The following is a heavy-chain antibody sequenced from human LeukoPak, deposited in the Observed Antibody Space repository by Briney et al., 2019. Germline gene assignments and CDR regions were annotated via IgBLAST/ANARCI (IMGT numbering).Heavy chain of an antibody. CDR3: ARDSLRDPYFQH. CDR1: GFTFSNYA. Sequence: GGSLRLSCAASGFTFSNYAMSWVRQAPGKGLEWVSSISGSGGSTYYVDSVKGRFTISRDNSKNTLHLQMNSLRAEDTAVYYCARDSLRDPYFQHWGQGTLVTVSS. J-gene: IGHJ1*01. CDR2: ISGSGGST. V-gene: IGHV3-23*01.